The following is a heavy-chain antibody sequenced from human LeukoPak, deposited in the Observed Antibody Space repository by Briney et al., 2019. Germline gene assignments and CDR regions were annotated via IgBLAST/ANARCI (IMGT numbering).Heavy chain of an antibody. J-gene: IGHJ5*02. CDR2: IIPILGIA. CDR3: ARVFNWFDP. CDR1: GGTFSSYA. Sequence: ASVKVSCKASGGTFSSYAISWVRQAPGQGLEWMGRIIPILGIANYAQKFQGRVTITADKSTSTAYMGLSSLRSEDTAVYYCARVFNWFDPWGQGTLVTVSS. V-gene: IGHV1-69*04.